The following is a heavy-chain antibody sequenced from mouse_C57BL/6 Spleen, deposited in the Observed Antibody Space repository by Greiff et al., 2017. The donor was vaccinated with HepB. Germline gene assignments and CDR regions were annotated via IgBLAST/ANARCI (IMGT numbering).Heavy chain of an antibody. CDR1: GYTFTDYY. CDR2: INPNNGGT. CDR3: AREDYGSSYAFDY. V-gene: IGHV1-26*01. J-gene: IGHJ2*01. Sequence: VQLKHSGPELVKPGASVKISCKASGYTFTDYYMNWVKQSHGKSLEWIGDINPNNGGTSYNQKFKGKATLTVDKSSSTAYMELRSLTSEDSAVYYCAREDYGSSYAFDYWGQGTTLTVSS. D-gene: IGHD1-1*01.